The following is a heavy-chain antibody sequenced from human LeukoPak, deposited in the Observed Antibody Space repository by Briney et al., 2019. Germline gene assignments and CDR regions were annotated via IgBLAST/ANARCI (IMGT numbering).Heavy chain of an antibody. CDR2: INPNSGGT. D-gene: IGHD1-26*01. J-gene: IGHJ4*02. V-gene: IGHV1-2*06. CDR1: GYTFTGYY. Sequence: GASVKVSCKASGYTFTGYYMHWVRQAPGQGLEWMGRINPNSGGTNYAQKLQGRVTMTTDTSTSTAYMELRSLRSDDTAVYYCARGEQPRHSFDYWGQGTLVTVSS. CDR3: ARGEQPRHSFDY.